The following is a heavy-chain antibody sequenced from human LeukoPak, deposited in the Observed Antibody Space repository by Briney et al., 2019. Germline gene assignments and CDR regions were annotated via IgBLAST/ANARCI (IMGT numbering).Heavy chain of an antibody. D-gene: IGHD5-12*01. Sequence: PSETLSLTCTVSGGSISSGGYYWNWIRQHPGKGLEWIGYIYYSGSTYYNPSLKSRVTISVDTSKNQFSLKLSSVTAADTAVYYCARAGGYAVMGFDYWGQGTLVTVSS. CDR1: GGSISSGGYY. CDR3: ARAGGYAVMGFDY. CDR2: IYYSGST. J-gene: IGHJ4*02. V-gene: IGHV4-31*03.